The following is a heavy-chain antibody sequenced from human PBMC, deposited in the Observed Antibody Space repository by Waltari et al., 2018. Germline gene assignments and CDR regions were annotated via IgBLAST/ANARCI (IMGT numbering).Heavy chain of an antibody. J-gene: IGHJ4*02. Sequence: EVQLLESGGGLVQPGGSLRLSCAASGFTFSSYAMSWVRQAPGKGLAWVSAISGSGGSTYYADSVKGRFTISRDNSKNTLYLQMNSLRAEDTAVYYCAKVGYCSSTSCPYYFDYWGQGTLVTVSS. CDR2: ISGSGGST. V-gene: IGHV3-23*01. CDR3: AKVGYCSSTSCPYYFDY. CDR1: GFTFSSYA. D-gene: IGHD2-2*01.